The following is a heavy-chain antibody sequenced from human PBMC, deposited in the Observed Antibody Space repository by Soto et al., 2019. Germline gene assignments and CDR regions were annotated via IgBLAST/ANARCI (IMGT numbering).Heavy chain of an antibody. CDR3: AKGRPPFDL. V-gene: IGHV3-23*01. CDR2: ISGAGGST. CDR1: QFTFNYYA. J-gene: IGHJ2*01. D-gene: IGHD6-6*01. Sequence: EVQLLESGGGLVQPGGSLRLSCAASQFTFNYYAMGWVRQAPGKGLEWVSLISGAGGSTNYADSVKGRFAISRDNSENTLYLQMNSLSAEDTAVYYCAKGRPPFDLWGRGTLVIVSS.